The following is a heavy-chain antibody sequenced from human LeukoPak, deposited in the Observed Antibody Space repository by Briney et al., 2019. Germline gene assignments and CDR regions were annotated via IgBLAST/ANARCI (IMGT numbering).Heavy chain of an antibody. CDR3: ARSGWKDPAAGLDY. CDR2: ISYDGSNK. V-gene: IGHV3-30-3*01. D-gene: IGHD6-13*01. J-gene: IGHJ4*02. CDR1: GFTFSSYA. Sequence: GGSLRLSCAASGFTFSSYAMHWVRQAPGKGLEWVAVISYDGSNKYYADSVKGRFTISRDNSKNTLYLQMNSLRAEDTAVYYCARSGWKDPAAGLDYWGQGTLVTVSS.